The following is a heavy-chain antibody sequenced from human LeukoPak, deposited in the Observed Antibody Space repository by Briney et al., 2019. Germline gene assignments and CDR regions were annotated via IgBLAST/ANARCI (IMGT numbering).Heavy chain of an antibody. V-gene: IGHV3-48*03. CDR3: AKDRQWVYSSSSSFDY. Sequence: RSGGSLRLSCAASGFTFSSYEMNWVRQAPGKGLEWVSYISSSGSTIYYADSVKGRFTISRDNSKNTLYLQMNSLRAEDTAVYYCAKDRQWVYSSSSSFDYWGQGTLVTVSS. J-gene: IGHJ4*02. CDR2: ISSSGSTI. CDR1: GFTFSSYE. D-gene: IGHD6-6*01.